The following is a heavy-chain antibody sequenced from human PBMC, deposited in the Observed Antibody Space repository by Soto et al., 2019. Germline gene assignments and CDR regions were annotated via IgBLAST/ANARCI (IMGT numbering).Heavy chain of an antibody. CDR3: AIGPYSSPAYFFDS. CDR2: INPKSGGT. J-gene: IGHJ4*02. D-gene: IGHD6-13*01. Sequence: QVQLVQSGAEVRKPGASVKVSCNVTGYTFSGHYLHWVRQAPGQGLEWMGWINPKSGGTNYAQKCQDRVTMTADTSVSAASMELTSLRYDDTAVFYCAIGPYSSPAYFFDSWGQGTLVTVSS. V-gene: IGHV1-2*02. CDR1: GYTFSGHY.